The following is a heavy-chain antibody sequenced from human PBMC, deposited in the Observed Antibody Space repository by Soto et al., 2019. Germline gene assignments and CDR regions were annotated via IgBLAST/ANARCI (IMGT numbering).Heavy chain of an antibody. CDR1: VFTFISYS. CDR2: ISSSSSYI. V-gene: IGHV3-21*01. D-gene: IGHD5-12*01. Sequence: PGWSLRLSCASSVFTFISYSMNWVRQAPGKGLEWVSSISSSSSYIYYADSVKGRFTISRDNAKNSLYLQMNSLRAEDTAVYYCARDRFEMATTYDLDYWGQGTLVTVSS. J-gene: IGHJ4*02. CDR3: ARDRFEMATTYDLDY.